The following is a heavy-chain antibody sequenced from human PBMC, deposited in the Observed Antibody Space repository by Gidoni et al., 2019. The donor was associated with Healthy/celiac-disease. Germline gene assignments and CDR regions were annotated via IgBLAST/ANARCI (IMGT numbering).Heavy chain of an antibody. V-gene: IGHV3-74*01. CDR1: GFTFSSYW. CDR3: ARDPYSSGWYNY. Sequence: EVQLVESGGGLVQPVGSLRLSCAASGFTFSSYWMHWVRQAPGKGLVWVSRMNSDGSSTSYADSVKGRFTISRDNAKNTLYLQMNSLRAEDTAVYYCARDPYSSGWYNYWGQGTLVTVSS. CDR2: MNSDGSST. D-gene: IGHD6-19*01. J-gene: IGHJ4*02.